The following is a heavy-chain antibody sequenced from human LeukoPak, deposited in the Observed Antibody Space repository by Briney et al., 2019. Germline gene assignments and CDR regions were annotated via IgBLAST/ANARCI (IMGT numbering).Heavy chain of an antibody. D-gene: IGHD6-19*01. CDR3: ARGTYSSGLQYYFDY. J-gene: IGHJ4*02. CDR1: GFTFSSYA. Sequence: PGGSLRLSCAASGFTFSSYAMSWVRQAPGKGLEWVSAISGSGGSTYYADSVKGRFTISRDNAKNSLYLQMNSLRAEDTAVYYCARGTYSSGLQYYFDYWGQGTLVTVSS. CDR2: ISGSGGST. V-gene: IGHV3-23*01.